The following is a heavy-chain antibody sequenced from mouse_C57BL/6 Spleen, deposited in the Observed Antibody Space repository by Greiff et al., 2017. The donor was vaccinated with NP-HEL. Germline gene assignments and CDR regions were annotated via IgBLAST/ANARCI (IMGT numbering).Heavy chain of an antibody. CDR2: IYPGDGDT. V-gene: IGHV1-80*01. Sequence: QVQLKESGAELVKPGASVKISCKASGYAFSSYWMNWVKQRPGKGLEWIGQIYPGDGDTNYNGKFKGKATLTADKSSSTAYMQLSSLTSEDSAVYFCAREWPGAMDYWGQGTSVTVSS. J-gene: IGHJ4*01. CDR1: GYAFSSYW. CDR3: AREWPGAMDY. D-gene: IGHD1-3*01.